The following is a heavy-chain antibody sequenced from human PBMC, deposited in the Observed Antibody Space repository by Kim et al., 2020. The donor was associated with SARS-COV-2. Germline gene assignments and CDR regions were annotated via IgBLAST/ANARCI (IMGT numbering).Heavy chain of an antibody. CDR2: IYYSGST. V-gene: IGHV4-39*01. CDR1: GGSISSSSYY. Sequence: SETLSLTCTVSGGSISSSSYYWGWIRQPPGKGLEWIGSIYYSGSTYYNPSLKSRVTISVDTSKNQFSLKLSSVTAADTAVYYCARQPVTAMVLIDYWGQGTLVTVSS. CDR3: ARQPVTAMVLIDY. J-gene: IGHJ4*02. D-gene: IGHD5-18*01.